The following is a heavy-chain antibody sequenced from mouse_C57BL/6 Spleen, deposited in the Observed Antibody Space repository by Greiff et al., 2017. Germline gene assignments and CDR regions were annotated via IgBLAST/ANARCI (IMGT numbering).Heavy chain of an antibody. CDR3: ASSELRRYYFDY. CDR2: INPNYGTT. V-gene: IGHV1-39*01. Sequence: QLVESGPELVKPGASVKISCKASGYSFTDYNMNWVKQSNGKSLEWIGVINPNYGTTSYNPKFKGKATLTVDQSSSTAYMQLNSLTSEDYAVYYCASSELRRYYFDYWGQGTTLTVSS. D-gene: IGHD4-1*01. CDR1: GYSFTDYN. J-gene: IGHJ2*01.